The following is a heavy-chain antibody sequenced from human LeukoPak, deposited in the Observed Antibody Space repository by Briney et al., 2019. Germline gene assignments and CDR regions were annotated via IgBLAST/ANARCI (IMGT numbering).Heavy chain of an antibody. CDR2: IYHSGST. Sequence: PSGTLSLTCAVSGGSISSSNWWSWVRQPPGKGLEWIGEIYHSGSTNYNPSLKSRVTISVDKSKNQFSLKLSSVTAADTAVYYCARDKEEGYCSGGSCYHFDYWGQGTLVTVSS. CDR1: GGSISSSNW. J-gene: IGHJ4*02. CDR3: ARDKEEGYCSGGSCYHFDY. D-gene: IGHD2-15*01. V-gene: IGHV4-4*02.